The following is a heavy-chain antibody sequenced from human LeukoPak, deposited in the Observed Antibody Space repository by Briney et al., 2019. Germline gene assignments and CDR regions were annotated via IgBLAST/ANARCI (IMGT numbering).Heavy chain of an antibody. D-gene: IGHD5-18*01. V-gene: IGHV3-48*03. CDR3: GRHSYGYGSRLGY. J-gene: IGHJ4*02. CDR2: VSSTGSTI. Sequence: GGSLRLSCAASGFTFSSYEMNWVRQAPGKGLEWVSYVSSTGSTIYYADSVKGRFTISRDNAENSLYLQMNSLRAEDTAVYYCGRHSYGYGSRLGYWGQGTLVTVSS. CDR1: GFTFSSYE.